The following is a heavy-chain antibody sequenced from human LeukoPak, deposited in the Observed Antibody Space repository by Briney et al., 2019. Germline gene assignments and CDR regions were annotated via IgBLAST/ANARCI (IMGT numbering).Heavy chain of an antibody. CDR1: GLTVSSNY. CDR2: IYSGGST. CDR3: AKGSTQDYGMDV. J-gene: IGHJ6*02. D-gene: IGHD5/OR15-5a*01. V-gene: IGHV3-53*05. Sequence: GGSLRLSCAASGLTVSSNYMSWVRQAPGKGLEWVSVIYSGGSTYYADSVKGRFTISRDNSKNTLYLQMNSLRAEDTAVYYCAKGSTQDYGMDVWGQGTTVTVSS.